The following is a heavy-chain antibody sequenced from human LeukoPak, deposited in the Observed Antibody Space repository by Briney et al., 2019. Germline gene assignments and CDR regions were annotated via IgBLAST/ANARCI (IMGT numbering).Heavy chain of an antibody. V-gene: IGHV4-4*09. CDR1: GGSISSYY. Sequence: PSETLSLTCTVSGGSISSYYWSWIRQPPGKGLEWIGYIYTSGSTNYNPSLKSRVTISVDTSKNQFSLKLSSVTAADTAVYYCARHELKWEFCFDYWGQGTLVTVSS. J-gene: IGHJ4*02. CDR2: IYTSGST. CDR3: ARHELKWEFCFDY. D-gene: IGHD1-26*01.